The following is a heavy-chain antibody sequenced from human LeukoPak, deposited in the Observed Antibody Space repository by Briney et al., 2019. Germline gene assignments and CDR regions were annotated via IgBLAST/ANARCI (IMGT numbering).Heavy chain of an antibody. CDR2: INPSGGST. V-gene: IGHV1-46*01. J-gene: IGHJ4*02. Sequence: GYTFTGXYMHWVRQAPGQGLEWMGIINPSGGSTSYAQKFQGRVTMTRDMSTSTVYMELSSLRSEDTAVYYCARDLGDYWGQGTLVTVSS. D-gene: IGHD3-16*01. CDR3: ARDLGDY. CDR1: GYTFTGXY.